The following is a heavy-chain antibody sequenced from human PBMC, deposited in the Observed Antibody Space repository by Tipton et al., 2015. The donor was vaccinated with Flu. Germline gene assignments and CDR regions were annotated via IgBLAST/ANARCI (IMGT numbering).Heavy chain of an antibody. D-gene: IGHD3-10*01. J-gene: IGHJ4*02. CDR3: ARDYYGSGSYYNPRFDY. CDR2: IYYSGST. CDR1: GGSISSSSYY. Sequence: TLSLTCTVSGGSISSSSYYWGWIRQPPGKGLEWIGSIYYSGSTYYNPSLKSRVTISVDTSKNQFSLKLSSVTAADTAVYYCARDYYGSGSYYNPRFDYWGQGTLVTVSS. V-gene: IGHV4-39*01.